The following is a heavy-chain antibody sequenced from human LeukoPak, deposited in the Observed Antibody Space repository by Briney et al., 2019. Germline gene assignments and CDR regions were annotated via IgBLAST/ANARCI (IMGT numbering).Heavy chain of an antibody. CDR2: ISYDGSNK. J-gene: IGHJ4*02. CDR3: AREPSEPYYFDY. V-gene: IGHV3-30-3*01. D-gene: IGHD1-26*01. Sequence: PGGSLRLSCAASGFTLSYFAVHWVRQAPGKGLERVALISYDGSNKYYADSVKGRFTISRDISKSTLFLQMNSLRAEDTAVYYCAREPSEPYYFDYWGQGTLVTVSS. CDR1: GFTLSYFA.